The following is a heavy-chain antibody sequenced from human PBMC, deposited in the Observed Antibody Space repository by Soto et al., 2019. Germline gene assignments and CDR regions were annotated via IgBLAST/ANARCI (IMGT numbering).Heavy chain of an antibody. CDR3: ATDEGGGSGKSY. Sequence: ASVKVSCKVSGYTLTELSMHWVRQAPGKGLEWMGGFDPEDGETIYAQKFQGRVTMTEDTSTDTAYMELSSLRSEDTAVYYCATDEGGGSGKSYWGQGTLVTVSS. D-gene: IGHD3-10*01. J-gene: IGHJ4*02. CDR1: GYTLTELS. V-gene: IGHV1-24*01. CDR2: FDPEDGET.